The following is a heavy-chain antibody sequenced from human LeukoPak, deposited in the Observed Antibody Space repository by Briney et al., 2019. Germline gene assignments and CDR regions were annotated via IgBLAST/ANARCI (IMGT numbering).Heavy chain of an antibody. CDR1: GFTVSGNY. Sequence: GGSLRLSCAASGFTVSGNYMSWVRQAPGKRLEWVSVIYRGDATYYADSVKGRFTISRDSSENTVYLQMDSLRADDTSVYYCVKEAPGTTIYYWGQGTLVTDSS. CDR2: IYRGDAT. D-gene: IGHD5-24*01. J-gene: IGHJ4*02. CDR3: VKEAPGTTIYY. V-gene: IGHV3-66*01.